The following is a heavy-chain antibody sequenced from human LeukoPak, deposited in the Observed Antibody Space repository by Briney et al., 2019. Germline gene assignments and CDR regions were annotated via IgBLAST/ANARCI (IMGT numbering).Heavy chain of an antibody. CDR3: ARGLGVVPAAIDY. CDR2: MNPNSGNT. Sequence: AAVKVSCKASGYTFTSYDINWVRQAPGQGREWMGWMNPNSGNTGYAQKFQGRVTMTRNTSISTAYMELSSLRSEDTAVYYCARGLGVVPAAIDYWGQGTLVTVSS. D-gene: IGHD2-2*01. J-gene: IGHJ4*02. CDR1: GYTFTSYD. V-gene: IGHV1-8*01.